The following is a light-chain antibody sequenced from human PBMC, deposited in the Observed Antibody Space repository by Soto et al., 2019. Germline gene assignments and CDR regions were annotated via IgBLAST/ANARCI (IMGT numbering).Light chain of an antibody. CDR2: DSS. J-gene: IGKJ3*01. CDR1: QSISDD. CDR3: QQRSNWPRFT. V-gene: IGKV3-11*01. Sequence: DILLTQSPATLSLSPGERVTLSCRASQSISDDLAWFQHKPGQPPRLLIYDSSTRASGIPARFSGSGSGTDFTLTISSLEPEDFAVYFCQQRSNWPRFTFGPGTKVDFK.